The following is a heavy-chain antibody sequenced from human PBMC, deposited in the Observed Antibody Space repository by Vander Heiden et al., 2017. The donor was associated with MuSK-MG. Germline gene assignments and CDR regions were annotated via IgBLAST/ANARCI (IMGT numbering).Heavy chain of an antibody. Sequence: QVQLVQSGPEVKKPGASVKVSCKASGYTFTSYDINWVRQATGQGLEWMGWMNPNSGNTGYAQKFQGRVTITRNTSISTAYMELSSLRSEDTAVYYCARGRKQQLVRPHYYYYMDVWGQGTTVTVSS. D-gene: IGHD6-13*01. J-gene: IGHJ6*03. CDR1: GYTFTSYD. CDR2: MNPNSGNT. CDR3: ARGRKQQLVRPHYYYYMDV. V-gene: IGHV1-8*03.